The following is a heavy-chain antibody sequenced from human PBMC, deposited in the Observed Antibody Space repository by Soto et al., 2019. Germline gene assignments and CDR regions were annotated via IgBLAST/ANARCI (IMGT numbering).Heavy chain of an antibody. CDR3: AKVGAIVTRNWFDP. CDR1: GFTFSSYA. D-gene: IGHD1-26*01. Sequence: GGSLRLSCAASGFTFSSYAMSWVRQAPGKGLEWVSAISGSGGSTYYADSVKGRFTISRDNSKNTLYLQMNSLRAEDTAVYYCAKVGAIVTRNWFDPWGQGTLVTVSA. CDR2: ISGSGGST. J-gene: IGHJ5*02. V-gene: IGHV3-23*01.